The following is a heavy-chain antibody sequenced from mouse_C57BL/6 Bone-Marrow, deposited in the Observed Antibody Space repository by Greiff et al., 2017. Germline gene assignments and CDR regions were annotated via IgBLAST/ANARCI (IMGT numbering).Heavy chain of an antibody. D-gene: IGHD1-1*01. Sequence: QVQLKESGAELVRPGTSVKVSCKASGYAFTNYLIEWVKQRPGQGLEWIGVINPGSGGTNYNEKFKGKATLTADKSSSTAYMQLSSLTSEDSAVYFCARDHYGSSYPAWFAYWGQGTLVTVSA. CDR3: ARDHYGSSYPAWFAY. CDR2: INPGSGGT. V-gene: IGHV1-54*01. J-gene: IGHJ3*01. CDR1: GYAFTNYL.